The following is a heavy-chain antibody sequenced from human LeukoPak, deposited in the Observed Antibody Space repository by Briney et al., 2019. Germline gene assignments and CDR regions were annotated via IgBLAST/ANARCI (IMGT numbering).Heavy chain of an antibody. V-gene: IGHV1-69*04. J-gene: IGHJ5*01. CDR3: ARAGNGWFDS. CDR2: ITPLLQTT. Sequence: SVKVSCKTSGGAFKNYALSWVRQAPGQGLEWMGRITPLLQTTDYAQQFQGRLTITADKSTSTAYMELRSLRSEDAALYFCARAGNGWFDSWGQGTLVTVSS. CDR1: GGAFKNYA.